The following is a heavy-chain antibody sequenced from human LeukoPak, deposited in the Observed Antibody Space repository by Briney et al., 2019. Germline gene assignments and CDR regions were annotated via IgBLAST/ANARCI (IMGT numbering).Heavy chain of an antibody. CDR2: ISYDGVDK. D-gene: IGHD5-18*01. CDR3: AKDVDTVMDWANDAFDV. J-gene: IGHJ3*01. Sequence: PGGSLRLSCAAPQFIFNNYAMSWVRQAPGKGLEWVASISYDGVDKYYADSLKGRFTMSRDNSKNSVYLQMDSLRVEDTAMYYCAKDVDTVMDWANDAFDVWGQGTMVIVSS. CDR1: QFIFNNYA. V-gene: IGHV3-30-3*01.